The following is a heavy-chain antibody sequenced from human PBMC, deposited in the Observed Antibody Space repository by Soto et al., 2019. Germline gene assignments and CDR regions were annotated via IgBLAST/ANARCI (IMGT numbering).Heavy chain of an antibody. CDR1: GGSISRGGYY. V-gene: IGHV4-31*03. D-gene: IGHD1-26*01. CDR2: IYYSGST. J-gene: IGHJ6*02. CDR3: ASVISGGYGPGFYYYGMDV. Sequence: SETLSLTCTVSGGSISRGGYYWSWIRQHPGKGLQWIGYIYYSGSTYYNPSLKSRITISVDTSNNQLSLKLSSVTAADTAVYYCASVISGGYGPGFYYYGMDVWGQGTTVTVSS.